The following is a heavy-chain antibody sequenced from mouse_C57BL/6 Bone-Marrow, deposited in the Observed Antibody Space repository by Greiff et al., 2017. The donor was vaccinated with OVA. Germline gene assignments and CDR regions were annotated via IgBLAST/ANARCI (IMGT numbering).Heavy chain of an antibody. CDR2: IDPENGDT. D-gene: IGHD2-3*01. Sequence: EVQLQQSGAELVRPGASVKLSCTASGFNIKDDYMHWVKQRPEQGLEWIGWIDPENGDTEYASKFQGKATITADTSSNTAYLQLSSLTSEDTAVYYCTTRDGYWYFDVWGTGTTVTVSS. CDR1: GFNIKDDY. CDR3: TTRDGYWYFDV. V-gene: IGHV14-4*01. J-gene: IGHJ1*03.